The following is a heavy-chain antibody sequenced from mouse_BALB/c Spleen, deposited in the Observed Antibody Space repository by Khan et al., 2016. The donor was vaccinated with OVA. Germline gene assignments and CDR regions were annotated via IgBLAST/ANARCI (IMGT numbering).Heavy chain of an antibody. D-gene: IGHD2-2*01. V-gene: IGHV1-53*01. J-gene: IGHJ3*01. CDR3: TRSGYGSFAY. CDR1: GYTFTSYY. CDR2: INPSNGDT. Sequence: QVQLKESGAELVKPGASVRLSCKASGYTFTSYYLYWVKQRPGQGLEWIGDINPSNGDTNFNEKFKSKATLTVDKSSNTAYIHLNSLTSEDSAVYYCTRSGYGSFAYWGQGTLVTVSA.